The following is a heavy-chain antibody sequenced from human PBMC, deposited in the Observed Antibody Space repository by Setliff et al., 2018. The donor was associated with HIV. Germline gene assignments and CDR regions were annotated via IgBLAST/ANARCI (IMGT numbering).Heavy chain of an antibody. J-gene: IGHJ4*02. V-gene: IGHV4-38-2*01. CDR3: TRHWRGGLDY. Sequence: SETLSLTCSVSGYSISSGYYWGWIRQPPGKGLEWIGSMYHSGNTYYNPSLKSQVTISVDTSKNQFSLKMSSVTAADTAVYYCTRHWRGGLDYWGQGTLVTVSS. D-gene: IGHD1-1*01. CDR2: MYHSGNT. CDR1: GYSISSGYY.